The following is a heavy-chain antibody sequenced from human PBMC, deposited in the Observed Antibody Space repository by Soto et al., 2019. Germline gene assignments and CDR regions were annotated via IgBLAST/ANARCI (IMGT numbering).Heavy chain of an antibody. CDR1: GVTLSTNN. V-gene: IGHV3-7*03. J-gene: IGHJ4*02. D-gene: IGHD3-3*01. CDR2: IKQDGSEK. CDR3: AKNPYYDFWSGYLHY. Sequence: GGSRSLSSAASGVTLSTNNMDLDRTTEGKGLEWVANIKQDGSEKYYVDSVKGRFTISRDNSKNTLYLQMSSLRAEDTAVYYCAKNPYYDFWSGYLHYWGQGTLVT.